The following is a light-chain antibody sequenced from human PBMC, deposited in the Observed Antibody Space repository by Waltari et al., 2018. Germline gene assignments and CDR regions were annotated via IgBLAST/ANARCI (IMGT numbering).Light chain of an antibody. CDR1: QSISTN. V-gene: IGKV3-15*01. CDR2: AAS. Sequence: IVMTQSPASLSVSTGERATLSCKTSQSISTNLAWYQQKPGQAPRRLIYAASTRPTGFAARFSGSGSGTEFTLTISSLQSEDFAIYYCQQYIDWPPGTFGQGTRVEIK. J-gene: IGKJ1*01. CDR3: QQYIDWPPGT.